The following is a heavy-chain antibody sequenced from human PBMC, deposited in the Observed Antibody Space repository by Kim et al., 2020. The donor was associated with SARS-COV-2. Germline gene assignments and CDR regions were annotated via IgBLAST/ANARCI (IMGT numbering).Heavy chain of an antibody. Sequence: SETLSLTCTVSGGSISSSSYYWGWIRQPPGKGLEWIGSIYYSGSTYYNPSLKSRVTISVDTSKNQFSLKLSSVTAADTAVYYCARHPTVTIGSSWFDPWGQGTLVTVSS. V-gene: IGHV4-39*01. J-gene: IGHJ5*02. CDR2: IYYSGST. CDR1: GGSISSSSYY. D-gene: IGHD4-17*01. CDR3: ARHPTVTIGSSWFDP.